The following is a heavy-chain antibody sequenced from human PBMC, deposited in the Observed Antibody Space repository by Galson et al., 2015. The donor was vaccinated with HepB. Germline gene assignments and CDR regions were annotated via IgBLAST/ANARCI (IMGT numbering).Heavy chain of an antibody. CDR2: IYHSGTT. Sequence: LSLTCTVSGGSVNSNRYYWNWIRQPPGKGLEWIAYIYHSGTTSYIPSLKNRVTASLDTSKNQFSLILNSVTAADTAVYYCARAPLRMRSFDFWGRGTLVTVSS. D-gene: IGHD3-3*01. J-gene: IGHJ4*02. CDR1: GGSVNSNRYY. V-gene: IGHV4-61*01. CDR3: ARAPLRMRSFDF.